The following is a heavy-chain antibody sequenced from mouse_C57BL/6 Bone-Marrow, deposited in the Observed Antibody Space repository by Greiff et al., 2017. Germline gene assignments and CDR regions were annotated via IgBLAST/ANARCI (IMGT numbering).Heavy chain of an antibody. CDR2: INYDGSST. D-gene: IGHD2-12*01. Sequence: EVQVVESEGGLVQPGSSMKLSCTASGFTFSDYYMAWVRQVPEKGLEWVANINYDGSSTYYLDSLKSRFIISRDNAKNILYLQMSSLKSEDTATYYCARDSYYFDYWGQGTTLTVSS. CDR3: ARDSYYFDY. J-gene: IGHJ2*01. V-gene: IGHV5-16*01. CDR1: GFTFSDYY.